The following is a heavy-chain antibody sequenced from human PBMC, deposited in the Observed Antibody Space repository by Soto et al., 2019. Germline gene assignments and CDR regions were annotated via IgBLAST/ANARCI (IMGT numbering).Heavy chain of an antibody. CDR3: ASGVGATSLSPPDI. V-gene: IGHV1-18*01. J-gene: IGHJ3*02. D-gene: IGHD1-26*01. CDR1: GYTFTSYG. CDR2: ISAYNGNT. Sequence: ASVKVSCKASGYTFTSYGISCVRQAPGQGLEWMGWISAYNGNTNYAQKLQGRVTMTTDTSTSTAYMELRSLRSDDTAVYYCASGVGATSLSPPDIWGQGTMVTVSS.